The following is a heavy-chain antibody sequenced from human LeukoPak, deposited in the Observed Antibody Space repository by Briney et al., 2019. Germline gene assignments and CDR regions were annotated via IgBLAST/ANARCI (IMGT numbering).Heavy chain of an antibody. J-gene: IGHJ4*02. D-gene: IGHD3-22*01. CDR1: GFTFSDYY. CDR2: TSSSSSYT. V-gene: IGHV3-11*05. Sequence: GGSLRLSCAASGFTFSDYYMSWIRQAPGKGLEWVSYTSSSSSYTNYADSVKGRFTISRDNSKNTLYLQMNSLRAEDTAVYYCAKDGGVVIQYYFDYWGQGTLVTVSS. CDR3: AKDGGVVIQYYFDY.